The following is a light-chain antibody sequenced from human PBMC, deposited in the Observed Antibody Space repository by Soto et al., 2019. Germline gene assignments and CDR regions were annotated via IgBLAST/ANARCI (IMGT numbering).Light chain of an antibody. CDR2: EVS. Sequence: QSALTQPVSASGSPGQSITIACTGTSSDVGGYNYVSWYQQHAGKAPKHMIYEVSRRASAVSNRFSGSKSGNTASLTNSGLQADNEVDYYCSSYTSSSTLYVFGTGTKVTVL. CDR3: SSYTSSSTLYV. V-gene: IGLV2-14*01. J-gene: IGLJ1*01. CDR1: SSDVGGYNY.